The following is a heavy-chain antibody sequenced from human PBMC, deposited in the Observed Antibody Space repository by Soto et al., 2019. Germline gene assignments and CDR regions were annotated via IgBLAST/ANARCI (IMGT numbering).Heavy chain of an antibody. CDR2: IYWDDDK. Sequence: QITLKESGPTLVKPTQTLTLTCNFSVFSLTTIGLGVGWFRQPPGKALEWLSLIYWDDDKRYSPSLKNRLTITRDTYNSQVVLTMTNMDPVDTGTYYCAHLHNYGNYYFDYWGQGTLVTVSS. J-gene: IGHJ4*02. CDR3: AHLHNYGNYYFDY. CDR1: VFSLTTIGLG. D-gene: IGHD3-16*01. V-gene: IGHV2-5*02.